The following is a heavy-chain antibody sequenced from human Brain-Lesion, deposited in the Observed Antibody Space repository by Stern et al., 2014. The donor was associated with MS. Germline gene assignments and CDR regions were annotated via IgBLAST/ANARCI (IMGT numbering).Heavy chain of an antibody. J-gene: IGHJ4*02. V-gene: IGHV3-9*01. CDR3: ARDITGSSAYFAY. CDR2: ISWNSGTS. D-gene: IGHD1-14*01. CDR1: GFTFDDYA. Sequence: EVQLEESGGDLVQPGRSLRLSCAAFGFTFDDYAMHWVRQAPGKGLEWVAGISWNSGTSGYADSVKGRFTASRDNAYSSLYLQMNSLRPEDTALYYCARDITGSSAYFAYWGQGTLVTVSS.